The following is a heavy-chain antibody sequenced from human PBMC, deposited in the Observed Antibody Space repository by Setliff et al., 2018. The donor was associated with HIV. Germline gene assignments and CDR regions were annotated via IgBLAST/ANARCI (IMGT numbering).Heavy chain of an antibody. D-gene: IGHD3-22*01. CDR1: GYTFTGYY. Sequence: ASVKVSCKASGYTFTGYYMHWVRQAPGHGLEWMGWINPNSGGTNFAQKFQGRVTMTRDTATSTVYMELSRRRSEDTAVYYCARRAGSSGYYWDYWGQGTRVTSPQ. J-gene: IGHJ4*02. CDR2: INPNSGGT. V-gene: IGHV1-2*02. CDR3: ARRAGSSGYYWDY.